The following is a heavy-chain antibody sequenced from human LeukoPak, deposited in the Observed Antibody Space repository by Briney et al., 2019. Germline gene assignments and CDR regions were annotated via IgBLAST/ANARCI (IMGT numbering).Heavy chain of an antibody. CDR2: ISSSGDST. Sequence: GGSLRLSCAASGFTFTNYAMSWVRQAPGKGLEWVSAISSSGDSTYYADSVKGRFTISRDNSKNTLYLQMNSLRAEDTAVYYCARVGATARFCDIWGQGTMVTVSS. J-gene: IGHJ3*02. CDR1: GFTFTNYA. D-gene: IGHD1-26*01. V-gene: IGHV3-23*01. CDR3: ARVGATARFCDI.